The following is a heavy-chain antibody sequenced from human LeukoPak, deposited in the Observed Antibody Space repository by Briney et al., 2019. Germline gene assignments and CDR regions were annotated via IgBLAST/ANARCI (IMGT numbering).Heavy chain of an antibody. V-gene: IGHV3-23*01. J-gene: IGHJ4*02. CDR2: ISGGRGNT. CDR3: AKVGVATIVGVIGY. CDR1: GFTLSIYA. D-gene: IGHD5-24*01. Sequence: GGSLRLSCAASGFTLSIYAMSWVRQAPGKGLEWVSAISGGRGNTFYTDAVKGRFTISRDNSKNTLYLQMNSLRAEDTAVYYCAKVGVATIVGVIGYWGQGALVTVSS.